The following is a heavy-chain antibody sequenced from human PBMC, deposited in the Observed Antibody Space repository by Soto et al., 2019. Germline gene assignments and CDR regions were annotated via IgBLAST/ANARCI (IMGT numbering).Heavy chain of an antibody. J-gene: IGHJ6*02. CDR3: ARGLGYYDSSGYPYPGMDV. D-gene: IGHD3-22*01. CDR2: VIPIFGTA. Sequence: QVQLVQSGAEVKKPGSSVKVSCKASGGTFSSYAISWVRQAPGQGLEWMGGVIPIFGTANYAQKFQGRVTITADESTSTAYMELRTLRSDDTAVYYCARGLGYYDSSGYPYPGMDVWGQGTTVTVSS. CDR1: GGTFSSYA. V-gene: IGHV1-69*01.